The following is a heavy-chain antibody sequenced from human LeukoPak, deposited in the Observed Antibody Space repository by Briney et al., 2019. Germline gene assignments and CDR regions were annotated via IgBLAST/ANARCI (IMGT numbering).Heavy chain of an antibody. D-gene: IGHD3-22*01. CDR3: ARLYYDSSGYYQICYFDY. V-gene: IGHV4-38-2*01. CDR1: GYSISSGYY. Sequence: PSETLSLTCAVSGYSISSGYYWGWIRQPPGKGLEWIGSIYYSGSTYYNPSLKSRVTISVDTSKNQFSLNLSSVTAADTAVYYCARLYYDSSGYYQICYFDYWGQGTLVTVSS. CDR2: IYYSGST. J-gene: IGHJ4*02.